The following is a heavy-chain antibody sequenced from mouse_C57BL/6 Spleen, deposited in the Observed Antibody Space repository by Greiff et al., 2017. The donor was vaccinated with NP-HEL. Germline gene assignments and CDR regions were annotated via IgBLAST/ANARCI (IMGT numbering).Heavy chain of an antibody. CDR2: INPNNGGT. J-gene: IGHJ4*01. D-gene: IGHD2-4*01. Sequence: VQLKESGPELVKPGASVKIPCKASGYTFTDYNMDWVKQSHGKSLEWIGDINPNNGGTIYNQKFKGKATLTVDKSSSTAYMELRSLTSEDTAVYYCARSGDYDDYYAMDYWGQGTSVTVSS. CDR1: GYTFTDYN. CDR3: ARSGDYDDYYAMDY. V-gene: IGHV1-18*01.